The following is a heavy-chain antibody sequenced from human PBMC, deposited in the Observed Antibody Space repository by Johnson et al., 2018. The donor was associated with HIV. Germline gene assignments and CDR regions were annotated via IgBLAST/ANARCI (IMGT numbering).Heavy chain of an antibody. CDR2: IKSKTDGGTT. CDR3: ARGRKGYCSGGSCFPHDVFDM. J-gene: IGHJ3*02. CDR1: RFTFSSYA. D-gene: IGHD2-15*01. V-gene: IGHV3-15*01. Sequence: VQLVESGGGLLQPGRSLRLSCAASRFTFSSYAMHWVRQAPGKGLEWVGRIKSKTDGGTTDYAAPVKGRFTISRDNARNSLSLEMNSLSAEDTAVYYCARGRKGYCSGGSCFPHDVFDMWGQGTMVTVSS.